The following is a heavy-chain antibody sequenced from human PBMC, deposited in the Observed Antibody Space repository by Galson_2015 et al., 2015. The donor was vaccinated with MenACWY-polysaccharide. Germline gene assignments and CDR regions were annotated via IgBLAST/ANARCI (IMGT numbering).Heavy chain of an antibody. CDR2: INPNTGGT. CDR1: GFTFTDYY. V-gene: IGHV1-2*06. CDR3: ARERGVIVLAANWFDP. Sequence: SVKVSCKASGFTFTDYYLHWVRQAPGQGLEWMGRINPNTGGTTYTQKFRGRVTMTRDTSISTAYMELSRLRSDDTAVYYCARERGVIVLAANWFDPWGQGTLVTVSS. D-gene: IGHD3-10*01. J-gene: IGHJ5*02.